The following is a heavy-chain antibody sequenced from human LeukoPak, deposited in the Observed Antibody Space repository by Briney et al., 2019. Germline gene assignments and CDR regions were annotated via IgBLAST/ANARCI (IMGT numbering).Heavy chain of an antibody. CDR2: ISSSSSYI. D-gene: IGHD6-19*01. Sequence: GGSLRLSCAASGFTFSSYSMTWVRQAPGKGLEWVSSISSSSSYIYYADSVKGRFTISRDNAKNSLYLQMNSLRAEDTAVYYCARDLIAVAGTGDYWGQGTLATVSS. CDR3: ARDLIAVAGTGDY. J-gene: IGHJ4*02. CDR1: GFTFSSYS. V-gene: IGHV3-21*01.